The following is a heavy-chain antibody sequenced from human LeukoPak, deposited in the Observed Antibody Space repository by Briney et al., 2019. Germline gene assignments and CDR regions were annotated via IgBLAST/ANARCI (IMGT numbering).Heavy chain of an antibody. CDR2: IRYDGSIK. CDR3: AKSRGYYYEKSGPADY. Sequence: GGSLRLSCAASGFSFNSYGMHWVRQAPGKGLEWVAVIRYDGSIKYYGDSVKGRFTISRDNSKNTLYLQMNSPSAEDTAVYYCAKSRGYYYEKSGPADYWGQGTLVTVSS. D-gene: IGHD3-22*01. V-gene: IGHV3-33*08. CDR1: GFSFNSYG. J-gene: IGHJ4*02.